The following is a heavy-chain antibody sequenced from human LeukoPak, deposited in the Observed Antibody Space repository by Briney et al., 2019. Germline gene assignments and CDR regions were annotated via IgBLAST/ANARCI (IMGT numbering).Heavy chain of an antibody. CDR2: ISSSGSII. Sequence: PGGSLLLSCAASGFSFSSYEIHWVRQAPGKGLEWVSHISSSGSIIHYADSLKGRFTISRDNAKNSAYLQMSGLRAEDTAVYYCARAGFYDTTFDPWGQGTLVTVSS. J-gene: IGHJ5*02. V-gene: IGHV3-48*03. CDR3: ARAGFYDTTFDP. D-gene: IGHD3-16*01. CDR1: GFSFSSYE.